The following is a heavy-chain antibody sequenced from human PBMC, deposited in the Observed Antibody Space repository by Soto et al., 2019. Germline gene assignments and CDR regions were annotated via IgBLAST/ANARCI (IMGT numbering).Heavy chain of an antibody. V-gene: IGHV3-30-3*01. J-gene: IGHJ6*02. CDR3: ARQGMAARKYYSTYLDV. CDR1: GFTFRDYA. Sequence: QVQLVESGGGVVQPGRSLRLSCAASGFTFRDYAMHWVRQAPGKGLEWVTLISSDATNKYLADSVKGRFNISRDNSKNTLYLQMNSLRVEDTGLYYCARQGMAARKYYSTYLDVWGQGTPVIV. D-gene: IGHD6-6*01. CDR2: ISSDATNK.